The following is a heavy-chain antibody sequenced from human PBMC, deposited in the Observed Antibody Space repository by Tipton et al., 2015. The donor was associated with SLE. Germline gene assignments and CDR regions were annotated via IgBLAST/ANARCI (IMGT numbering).Heavy chain of an antibody. J-gene: IGHJ4*02. CDR2: MSYSGAT. CDR1: SAPISVDNYY. D-gene: IGHD3-10*01. CDR3: ARHVTYGSGTYAPFYFDS. V-gene: IGHV4-39*01. Sequence: TLSLTCSVSSAPISVDNYYWGCIRQPPGKGLEWIGHMSYSGATYYSPSLKTRLTLSVDTSKNQFSLKLTSATAADTAVYFCARHVTYGSGTYAPFYFDSWSQGTLVTVSS.